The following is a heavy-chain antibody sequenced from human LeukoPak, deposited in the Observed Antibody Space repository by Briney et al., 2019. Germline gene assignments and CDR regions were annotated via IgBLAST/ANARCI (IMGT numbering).Heavy chain of an antibody. CDR3: AKISSSNWYNERGAFDV. CDR2: INHSGST. CDR1: GGSFSGYY. Sequence: SETLSLTCAVYGGSFSGYYWSWIRQPPGKGLEWIGEINHSGSTNYNPSLKSRVTISVDTSKNQFSLKLRSVTAADTAVYYCAKISSSNWYNERGAFDVWGQGTMVTVSS. V-gene: IGHV4-34*01. J-gene: IGHJ3*01. D-gene: IGHD6-13*01.